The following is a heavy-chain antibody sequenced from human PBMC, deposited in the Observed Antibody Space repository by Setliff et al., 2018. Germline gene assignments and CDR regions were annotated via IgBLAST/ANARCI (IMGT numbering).Heavy chain of an antibody. CDR2: ISGSGGST. Sequence: GSLRLSCAASGFTFSSYAMSWVRQAPGKGLEWVSAISGSGGSTYYADSVKGRFTISRDNSKNTLYLQMNGLRAEDTAVYYCAKDFRDLGYSDYWGQGTLVTVSS. CDR1: GFTFSSYA. CDR3: AKDFRDLGYSDY. V-gene: IGHV3-23*01. J-gene: IGHJ4*02.